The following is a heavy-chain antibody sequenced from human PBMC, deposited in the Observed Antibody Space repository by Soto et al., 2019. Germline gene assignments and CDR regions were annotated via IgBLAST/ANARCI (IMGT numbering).Heavy chain of an antibody. V-gene: IGHV4-30-4*01. CDR2: IYYSGST. D-gene: IGHD3-16*01. CDR3: ATGGYYYYYYGMDV. J-gene: IGHJ6*02. Sequence: PGKGLEWIGYIYYSGSTCYNPSLKSRVTISVDTSKNQFSLKLSSVTAADTAVYYCATGGYYYYYYGMDVWGQGTTVTVSS.